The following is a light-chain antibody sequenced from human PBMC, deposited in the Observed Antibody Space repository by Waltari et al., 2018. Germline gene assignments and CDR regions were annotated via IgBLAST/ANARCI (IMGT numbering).Light chain of an antibody. Sequence: PATLSVSPGERATLSCRASQSVSSNLAWYQQKPGQAPRLLIYGASTRATGIPARFSGSGSGTEFTLTISSLQSEDFAVYYCQQYNDWPPKYTFGQGTKLGIK. V-gene: IGKV3-15*01. J-gene: IGKJ2*01. CDR1: QSVSSN. CDR2: GAS. CDR3: QQYNDWPPKYT.